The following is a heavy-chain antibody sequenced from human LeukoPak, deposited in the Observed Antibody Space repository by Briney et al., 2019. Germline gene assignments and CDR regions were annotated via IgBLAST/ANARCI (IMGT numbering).Heavy chain of an antibody. CDR3: ARRDDYGDYRDY. Sequence: TSETLSLTCTVSGGSISSSSYYWGWIRQPPGKGLEWIGSIYYSGSTYYNPSLKSRVTISVDTSKNQFSLKLSSVTVADTAVYYCARRDDYGDYRDYWGQGTLVTVSS. D-gene: IGHD4-17*01. V-gene: IGHV4-39*01. J-gene: IGHJ4*02. CDR2: IYYSGST. CDR1: GGSISSSSYY.